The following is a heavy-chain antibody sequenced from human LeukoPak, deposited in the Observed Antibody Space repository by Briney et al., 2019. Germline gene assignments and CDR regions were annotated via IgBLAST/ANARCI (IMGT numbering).Heavy chain of an antibody. V-gene: IGHV3-30-3*01. CDR2: ISYDGSNK. J-gene: IGHJ4*02. CDR3: ASPPGYDSSGYYYVEGGPSFDY. D-gene: IGHD3-22*01. Sequence: GGSLRLSCAASGFTFSSYAMHWVRQAPGKGLEWVEVISYDGSNKYYADSVKGRFTISRDNSKNTLYLQMNSLRAEDTAVYYCASPPGYDSSGYYYVEGGPSFDYWGQGTLVTVSS. CDR1: GFTFSSYA.